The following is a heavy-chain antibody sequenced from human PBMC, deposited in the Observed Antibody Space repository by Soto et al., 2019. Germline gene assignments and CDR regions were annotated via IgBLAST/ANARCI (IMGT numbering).Heavy chain of an antibody. V-gene: IGHV1-2*02. D-gene: IGHD2-2*02. CDR1: GYTFTGYY. J-gene: IGHJ6*02. CDR3: AKDQGGYMVSGMDV. CDR2: INPNSGAT. Sequence: QVQLVQSRAEVKKPGASVNVSCKASGYTFTGYYIYWLRQAPGHGLEWMGWINPNSGATNYAHNFQGRVTMTRDTSIRAAYMELSRLSSDDTAVYYCAKDQGGYMVSGMDVWGQGTTVTVSS.